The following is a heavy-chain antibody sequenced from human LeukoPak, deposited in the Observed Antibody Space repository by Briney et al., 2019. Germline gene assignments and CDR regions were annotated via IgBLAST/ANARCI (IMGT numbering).Heavy chain of an antibody. J-gene: IGHJ6*03. Sequence: PGGSLRLSCAVSGFTVSSNYMGWVRQTRGKGLEWVSVFYVSGATYYAESVKGRFTISRDTYENTLLLQMNTLRVEDTAVYYCARLEKNSYYYMDVWGKGTTVTVSS. D-gene: IGHD1-1*01. CDR1: GFTVSSNY. V-gene: IGHV3-53*01. CDR3: ARLEKNSYYYMDV. CDR2: FYVSGAT.